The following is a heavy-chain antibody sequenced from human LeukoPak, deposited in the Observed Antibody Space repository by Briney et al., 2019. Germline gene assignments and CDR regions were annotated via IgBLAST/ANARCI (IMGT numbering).Heavy chain of an antibody. Sequence: SVKVSCKGSGGTFSSYAISWVRQAPGQGLEGMGRIIPILGIANYAQKFQGRATLTAEKSTSTAYMELSSLRSEDTAVYYCARDQAADALDYWGQGTLVTVSS. CDR1: GGTFSSYA. J-gene: IGHJ4*02. D-gene: IGHD6-13*01. CDR3: ARDQAADALDY. CDR2: IIPILGIA. V-gene: IGHV1-69*04.